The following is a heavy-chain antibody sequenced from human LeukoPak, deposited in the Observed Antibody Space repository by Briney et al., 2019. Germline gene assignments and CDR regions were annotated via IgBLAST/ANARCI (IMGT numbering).Heavy chain of an antibody. Sequence: GGSLRPSCAASGFTFNTHAISWVRQAPGKGLEWVAAVSDTGDLRYSANPVKGRFAISRDNSKNTAFLQMYSLRAEDTALYYCVKGGLRSGYSFEDWGQGTLVSVSS. J-gene: IGHJ4*02. CDR3: VKGGLRSGYSFED. D-gene: IGHD3-9*01. V-gene: IGHV3-23*01. CDR1: GFTFNTHA. CDR2: VSDTGDLR.